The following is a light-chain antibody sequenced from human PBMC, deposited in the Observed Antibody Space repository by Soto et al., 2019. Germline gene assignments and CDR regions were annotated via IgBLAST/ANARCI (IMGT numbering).Light chain of an antibody. CDR1: SSDVGGYNY. V-gene: IGLV2-8*01. Sequence: QSALTQPPSASGSPGQSVTISCTGTSSDVGGYNYVSWYQQHPGKAPKLMIYEVSKRPSGVPDRFSGSKSGNTASLTVSGLPAEDVSDYYCSSYAGSNIPYVFGTGTKVTVL. CDR3: SSYAGSNIPYV. J-gene: IGLJ1*01. CDR2: EVS.